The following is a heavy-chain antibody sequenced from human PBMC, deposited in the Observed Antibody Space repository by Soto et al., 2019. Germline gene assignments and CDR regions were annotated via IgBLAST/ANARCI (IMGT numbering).Heavy chain of an antibody. CDR2: ISGSAGRT. V-gene: IGHV3-23*01. CDR3: AKGGYYSLFDF. J-gene: IGHJ3*01. CDR1: GFPFSTYA. D-gene: IGHD3-16*01. Sequence: GRSLRPSCVVSGFPFSTYAMSWVRQTPGKGLEWVSGISGSAGRTYYAESVKGRFTISSDNSNNTVSLQMNILKVEDKAVYFCAKGGYYSLFDFWGQGTMVTVSS.